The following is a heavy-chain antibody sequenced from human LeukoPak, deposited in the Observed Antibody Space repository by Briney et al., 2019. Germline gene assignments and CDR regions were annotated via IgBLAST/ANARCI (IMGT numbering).Heavy chain of an antibody. Sequence: GGSLRLSCAASGFTFSSSAMSWVRQAPGKGLEYVSLISSNGGSTYYADFVKGRFTISRDNSKNTLYLQMSSLRTEDTAVYYCVRDYESDYWGQGTLVTVSS. CDR3: VRDYESDY. D-gene: IGHD5-12*01. V-gene: IGHV3-64*03. J-gene: IGHJ4*02. CDR2: ISSNGGST. CDR1: GFTFSSSA.